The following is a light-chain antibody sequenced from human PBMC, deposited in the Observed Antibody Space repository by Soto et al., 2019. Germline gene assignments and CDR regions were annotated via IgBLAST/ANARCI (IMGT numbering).Light chain of an antibody. Sequence: ERVMTQSPATLSVSPGERATLSCRANQSINSHLAWYQQKPGQAPGLLIYGASARANGIPARFSGSGSGTEFTLTISRLEPEDFAVYYCQQYGSSPLTFGGGTKVEIK. CDR2: GAS. V-gene: IGKV3-15*01. CDR1: QSINSH. J-gene: IGKJ4*01. CDR3: QQYGSSPLT.